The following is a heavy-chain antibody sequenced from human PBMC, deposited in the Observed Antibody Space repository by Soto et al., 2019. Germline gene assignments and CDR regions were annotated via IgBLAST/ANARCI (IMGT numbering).Heavy chain of an antibody. V-gene: IGHV3-21*01. CDR2: ISSSSSYI. CDR3: ARTLFRSYGMDV. Sequence: GGSLRLSCAASGFTFSSYSVNWVRQAPGKGLEWVSSISSSSSYIYYADSVKGRFTISRDNAKNSLYLQMNSLRAEDTAVYYCARTLFRSYGMDVWGQGTSVTVSS. J-gene: IGHJ6*02. CDR1: GFTFSSYS.